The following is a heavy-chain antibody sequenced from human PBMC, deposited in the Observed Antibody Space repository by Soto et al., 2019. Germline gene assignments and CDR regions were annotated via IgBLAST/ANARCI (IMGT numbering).Heavy chain of an antibody. CDR3: ARVIPGAEAWFDP. CDR2: ISAYTDDP. J-gene: IGHJ5*02. Sequence: QGQLVQSGAEVKKPGASVKVPCTASGNTFTNFGVTWVRQAPGQGLEWMGWISAYTDDPNYAQKFQGRATMTIDTSTSTAYLDLRSLTSDDTAVYYCARVIPGAEAWFDPWGQGTLVTVSS. CDR1: GNTFTNFG. V-gene: IGHV1-18*01. D-gene: IGHD2-2*01.